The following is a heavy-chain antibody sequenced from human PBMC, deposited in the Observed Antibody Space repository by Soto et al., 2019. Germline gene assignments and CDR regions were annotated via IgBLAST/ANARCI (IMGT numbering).Heavy chain of an antibody. CDR3: ARSIVVVTALDY. CDR1: GYTFTSYA. CDR2: INAGNGNT. J-gene: IGHJ4*02. Sequence: QVQLVQSGAEEKKPGASVKVSCKASGYTFTSYAMHWVRQAPGQRLEWMGWINAGNGNTKYSQKFQGRVTITRDTSASTAYMELSSLRPEDTAVYYCARSIVVVTALDYWGQGTPVTVSS. D-gene: IGHD2-21*02. V-gene: IGHV1-3*05.